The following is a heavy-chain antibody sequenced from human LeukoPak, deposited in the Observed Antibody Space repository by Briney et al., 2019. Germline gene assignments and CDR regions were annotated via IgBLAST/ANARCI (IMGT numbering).Heavy chain of an antibody. V-gene: IGHV4-30-2*01. CDR3: XXXGXRARXPLLRPYNWFDP. Sequence: SQTLSLTCAVSGGSISSGGYSWSWIRQPPGKGLEWIGYIYHSGSTYYNPSLKSRVTISVDRSKNQFSLKLSSVTAADTAVYXXXXXGXRARXPLLRPYNWFDPWGQGTLVTVSS. D-gene: IGHD2-15*01. J-gene: IGHJ5*02. CDR2: IYHSGST. CDR1: GGSISSGGYS.